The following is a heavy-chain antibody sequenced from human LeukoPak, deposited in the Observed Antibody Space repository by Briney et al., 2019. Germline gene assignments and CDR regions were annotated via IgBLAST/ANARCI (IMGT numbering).Heavy chain of an antibody. D-gene: IGHD3-22*01. CDR2: ISGSGGST. J-gene: IGHJ4*02. V-gene: IGHV3-23*01. CDR3: AKIDHYDSSGRRPFDY. CDR1: GFTFSSYA. Sequence: GSLRLSCAASGFTFSSYAMSWVRQAPGKGLEWVSAISGSGGSTYYADSVKGRFTISRDNTKNTLYLQMNSLRAEDTAVYYCAKIDHYDSSGRRPFDYWGQGTLVTVSS.